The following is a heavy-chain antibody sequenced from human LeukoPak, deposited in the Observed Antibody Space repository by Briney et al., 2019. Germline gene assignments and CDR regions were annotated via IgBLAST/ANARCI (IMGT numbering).Heavy chain of an antibody. J-gene: IGHJ4*02. V-gene: IGHV3-48*03. Sequence: GSLRLSCAGFTVCSSTINWVRQAPRQGREWICYIGSTGSNTYYADSMRGGFTSSRDNAKNCLFLQMTSQTVEDMAFYYCERGKVAAGGTVFEYWGQGTLVTVSS. D-gene: IGHD6-13*01. CDR2: IGSTGSNT. CDR1: GFTVCSST. CDR3: ERGKVAAGGTVFEY.